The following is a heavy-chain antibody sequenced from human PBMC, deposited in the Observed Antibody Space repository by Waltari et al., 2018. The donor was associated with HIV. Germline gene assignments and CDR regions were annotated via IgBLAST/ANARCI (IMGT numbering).Heavy chain of an antibody. CDR3: AKEQRWLQRTTGGWFDP. D-gene: IGHD5-12*01. V-gene: IGHV3-30*18. J-gene: IGHJ5*02. CDR1: GFTFSSYG. CDR2: ISYDGSNK. Sequence: QVQLVESGGGVVQPGRSLRLSCAASGFTFSSYGMHWVRQAPGKGLELVAVISYDGSNKYYADSVKGRLTISRDNSKNTLYLQMNSLRAEDTAVYYCAKEQRWLQRTTGGWFDPWGQGTLVIVSS.